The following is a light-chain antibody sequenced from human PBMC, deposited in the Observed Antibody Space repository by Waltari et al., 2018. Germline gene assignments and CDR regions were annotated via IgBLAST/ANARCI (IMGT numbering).Light chain of an antibody. CDR2: MGS. V-gene: IGKV2-28*01. CDR1: QSLLASNGDNY. Sequence: VMTQSPLSLPVTPGEPASISCSSSQSLLASNGDNYLNWYLQKPGQSPQVLMYMGSYRASGVPDRFSGSGSGTDFTLKVSRVEAEDVGVYYCMQAAHAPITFGQGTRLELK. CDR3: MQAAHAPIT. J-gene: IGKJ5*01.